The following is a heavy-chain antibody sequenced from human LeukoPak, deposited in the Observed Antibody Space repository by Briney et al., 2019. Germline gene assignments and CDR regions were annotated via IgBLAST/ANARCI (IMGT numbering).Heavy chain of an antibody. Sequence: SETLSLTCNVSGDSITSGSFYLSWTRQPAGRGLEWIGRIYTSGRTDYNPSLKSRVTMSEDTSKSDFSLNLSSVTATDTAVYHCARDPTGHGFYFDYWGQGIQVTVSS. CDR1: GDSITSGSFY. J-gene: IGHJ4*02. CDR2: IYTSGRT. V-gene: IGHV4-61*02. D-gene: IGHD3-9*01. CDR3: ARDPTGHGFYFDY.